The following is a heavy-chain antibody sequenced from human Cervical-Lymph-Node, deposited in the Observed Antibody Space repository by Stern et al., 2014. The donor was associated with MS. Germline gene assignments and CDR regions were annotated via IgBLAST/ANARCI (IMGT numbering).Heavy chain of an antibody. D-gene: IGHD1-26*01. CDR2: INLSDGAT. V-gene: IGHV1-46*03. CDR1: GYTFIDYY. CDR3: AREGADNDAFDV. J-gene: IGHJ3*01. Sequence: VQLVESGAEVKKPGASVTVSCRTSGYTFIDYYIHWVRQAHGQGLEWMGIINLSDGATTYAQKFQGRVTMTRDTSTNTAYMQLGSLTSEDTAVFFCAREGADNDAFDVWGQGTMVTVSS.